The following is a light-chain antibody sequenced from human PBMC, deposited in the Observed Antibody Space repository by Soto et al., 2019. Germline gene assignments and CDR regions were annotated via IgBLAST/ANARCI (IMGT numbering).Light chain of an antibody. J-gene: IGKJ4*01. Sequence: EIELTQSPATLSLSPGERATLTCRASQGVSSYLAWYQHKPGQAPRLLIYDASNRATGIPARFSGSGSGTDFTLTISSLEPEDFAVYYCQQRSNWPLTFGGGTKVEIK. CDR1: QGVSSY. CDR2: DAS. V-gene: IGKV3-11*01. CDR3: QQRSNWPLT.